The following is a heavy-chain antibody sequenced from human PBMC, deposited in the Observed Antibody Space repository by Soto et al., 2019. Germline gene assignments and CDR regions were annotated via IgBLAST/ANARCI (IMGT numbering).Heavy chain of an antibody. Sequence: GGSPRLSCAASGFTFGDFTMHWIRQVPGKGLEWVSLISWNADSIYYGDSVQGRFTISRDNSKNSLYLQMTSLRPDDTALYYCVRGTGNSFASYYFDYWGQGTQVTVSS. CDR2: ISWNADSI. V-gene: IGHV3-43*01. J-gene: IGHJ4*02. D-gene: IGHD3-16*01. CDR3: VRGTGNSFASYYFDY. CDR1: GFTFGDFT.